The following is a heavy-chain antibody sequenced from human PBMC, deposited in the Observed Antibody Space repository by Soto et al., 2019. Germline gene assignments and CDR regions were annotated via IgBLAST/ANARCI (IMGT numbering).Heavy chain of an antibody. V-gene: IGHV4-59*01. CDR3: ARDHYCSGGTCYSPYGMDV. J-gene: IGHJ6*02. D-gene: IGHD2-15*01. CDR1: GGAIGGYY. CDR2: IYHIGST. Sequence: PSETLSLTCSLSGGAIGGYYWSWIRQPPGKGLEWIGQIYHIGSTNYNPSLESRITISIDTPKNQFSLKLSSVTAADTAVYFCARDHYCSGGTCYSPYGMDVWGQGTTVTVSS.